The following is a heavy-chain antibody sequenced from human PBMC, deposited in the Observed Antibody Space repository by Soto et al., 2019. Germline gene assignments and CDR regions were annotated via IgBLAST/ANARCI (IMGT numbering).Heavy chain of an antibody. CDR2: INPSGGST. J-gene: IGHJ5*02. D-gene: IGHD3-10*01. Sequence: QVQLVQSGAEVKKPGASVKVSCKASGYTFTSYYMHWVRQAPGQGLEWMGIINPSGGSTSYAQKFQGRVTMTRDTSTSSVYMELSSLRSEDTAVYYCARAELALAWFDPWGQGTLVTVSS. CDR3: ARAELALAWFDP. V-gene: IGHV1-46*03. CDR1: GYTFTSYY.